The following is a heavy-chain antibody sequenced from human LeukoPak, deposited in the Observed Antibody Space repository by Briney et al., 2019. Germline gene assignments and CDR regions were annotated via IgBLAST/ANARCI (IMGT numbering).Heavy chain of an antibody. CDR2: ISGSGGST. J-gene: IGHJ6*02. Sequence: GGSLRLSCAASGFTFSSYAMSWVRQAPGKGLEWVSAISGSGGSTYYADSVKGRFTISRDNSKNTLYLQMNSLRAEDTAVYYCAKAYDFWSGYRLYYYGMDVWGQGTMVTVSS. D-gene: IGHD3-3*01. CDR1: GFTFSSYA. CDR3: AKAYDFWSGYRLYYYGMDV. V-gene: IGHV3-23*01.